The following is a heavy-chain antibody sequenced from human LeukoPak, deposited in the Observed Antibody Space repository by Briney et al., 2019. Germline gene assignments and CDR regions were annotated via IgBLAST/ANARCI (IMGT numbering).Heavy chain of an antibody. D-gene: IGHD4-11*01. V-gene: IGHV4-34*01. CDR3: ARGQATVTRN. CDR2: INHSGST. J-gene: IGHJ4*02. CDR1: GGSFSGYY. Sequence: SETLSLTCAVYGGSFSGYYWSWIRQPPGEGLEWIGEINHSGSTNYNPSLKSRVTISVDTSKNQFSLRLSSVTAADTAVHYCARGQATVTRNWGQGTLVTVSS.